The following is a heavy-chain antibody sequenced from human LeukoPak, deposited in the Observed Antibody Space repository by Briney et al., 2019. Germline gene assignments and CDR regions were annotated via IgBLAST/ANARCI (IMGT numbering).Heavy chain of an antibody. J-gene: IGHJ4*02. CDR3: AKRHCSGGTCYPLDY. V-gene: IGHV3-23*01. CDR1: GFTFSAWD. D-gene: IGHD2-15*01. Sequence: GGSLRLSCSASGFTFSAWDMHWVRQAPGKGLEWVSAISASGDRTYYGDSAKGRFTISRDNSKNTLYLQMNSLGAEDTALYYCAKRHCSGGTCYPLDYWGQGTLVTVSS. CDR2: ISASGDRT.